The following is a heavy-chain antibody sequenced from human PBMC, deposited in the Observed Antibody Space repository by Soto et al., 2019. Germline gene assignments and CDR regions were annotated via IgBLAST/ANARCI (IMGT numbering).Heavy chain of an antibody. J-gene: IGHJ5*02. CDR2: INPNSGGT. Sequence: GASVKVSCKASGYTFTGYYMHWVRQAPGQGLEWMGWINPNSGGTNYAQKFQGWVTMTRDTSISTAYMELSRLRSDDTAVYYCARGPLLGYCSGGSCYSPWFDPWGQGTLVTVSS. D-gene: IGHD2-15*01. V-gene: IGHV1-2*04. CDR3: ARGPLLGYCSGGSCYSPWFDP. CDR1: GYTFTGYY.